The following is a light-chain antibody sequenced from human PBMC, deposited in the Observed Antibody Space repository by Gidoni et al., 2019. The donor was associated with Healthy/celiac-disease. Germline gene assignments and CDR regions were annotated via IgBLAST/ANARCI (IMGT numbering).Light chain of an antibody. CDR3: QQRSNWPIT. CDR1: QSVSSY. Sequence: DIALTQTPATLSVSPGDRATLSCRASQSVSSYLAWYQQKPGQAPRLLIYDASNGATGIPARFSGSGSGTDFTLTISSLEPEDFAVYYCQQRSNWPITFXQXTRLEIK. CDR2: DAS. V-gene: IGKV3-11*01. J-gene: IGKJ5*01.